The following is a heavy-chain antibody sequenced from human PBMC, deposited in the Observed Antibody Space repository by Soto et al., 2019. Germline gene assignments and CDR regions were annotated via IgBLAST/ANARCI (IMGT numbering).Heavy chain of an antibody. CDR3: ARDLYYDFWSGYPNYYYYYGMDV. CDR2: IIPIFGTA. V-gene: IGHV1-69*06. Sequence: SVKVSCKASGGTFSSDAISWVRQAPGQGLEWMGGIIPIFGTANYAQKFQGRVTITADKSTSTAYMELSSLRSEDTAVYYCARDLYYDFWSGYPNYYYYYGMDVWG. J-gene: IGHJ6*02. D-gene: IGHD3-3*01. CDR1: GGTFSSDA.